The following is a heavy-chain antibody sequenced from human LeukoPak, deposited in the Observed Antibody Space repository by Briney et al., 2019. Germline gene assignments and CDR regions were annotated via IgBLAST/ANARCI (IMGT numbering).Heavy chain of an antibody. CDR1: GFTFSSYG. V-gene: IGHV3-30*02. Sequence: GGSLRLSCAASGFTFSSYGMHWVRQAPGTGLEWVAFIRYDGSNKYYADSVKGRFTISRDNSKNTLYLQMNSLRAEDTAVYYCAKLYSWSYYFGYWGQGTLVTVSS. CDR3: AKLYSWSYYFGY. J-gene: IGHJ4*02. CDR2: IRYDGSNK. D-gene: IGHD1-26*01.